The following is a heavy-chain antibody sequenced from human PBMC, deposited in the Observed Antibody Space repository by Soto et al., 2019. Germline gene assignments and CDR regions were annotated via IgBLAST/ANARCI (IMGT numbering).Heavy chain of an antibody. CDR2: INHSGRS. CDR3: ARGISMTVEVQRDAPDKYFFDS. Sequence: SETLSLTCAVYGGSFSGYYWTWIRQPPGKGLEWIAEINHSGRSNSNPSLKSRVTVSVDTSKNQFSLKLSSVTAADTAVYYCARGISMTVEVQRDAPDKYFFDSWGQGTLVTVSS. J-gene: IGHJ4*02. V-gene: IGHV4-34*01. CDR1: GGSFSGYY. D-gene: IGHD3-22*01.